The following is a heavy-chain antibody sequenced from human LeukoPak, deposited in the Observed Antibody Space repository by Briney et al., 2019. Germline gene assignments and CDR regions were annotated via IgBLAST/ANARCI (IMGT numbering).Heavy chain of an antibody. D-gene: IGHD2-2*01. V-gene: IGHV1-2*02. Sequence: ASVKVSCKSSGYTFTGYYMHWVRQAPGKGLEWMGWINPNSGGTNYAQKYQGRVTMTRDTSISTAYMELSRLRSDDTAVYYCARDLLPATYYYYYYGMDVWGQGTTVTVSS. J-gene: IGHJ6*02. CDR2: INPNSGGT. CDR3: ARDLLPATYYYYYYGMDV. CDR1: GYTFTGYY.